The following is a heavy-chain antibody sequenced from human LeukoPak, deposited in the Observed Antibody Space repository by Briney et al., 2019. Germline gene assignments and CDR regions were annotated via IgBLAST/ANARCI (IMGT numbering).Heavy chain of an antibody. CDR3: AKGDCGSTSCPKAY. CDR2: ISGSGGST. V-gene: IGHV3-23*01. D-gene: IGHD2-2*01. Sequence: GGSLRLSCAASGFTFSSYAMSWVRQAPGKGLEWVSAISGSGGSTYYADSVKGRFTISRDNSKNTLYLQMISLRAEDTAVYYCAKGDCGSTSCPKAYWGQGTLVTVSS. CDR1: GFTFSSYA. J-gene: IGHJ4*02.